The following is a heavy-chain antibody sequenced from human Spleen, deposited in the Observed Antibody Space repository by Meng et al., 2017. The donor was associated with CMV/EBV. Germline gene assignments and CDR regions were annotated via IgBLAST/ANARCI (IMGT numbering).Heavy chain of an antibody. Sequence: GGSLRLSCTVSGGSISSNSYYWDWIRQPPGKGLEWIGSLYSSGSTYYADSVKGRFTISRDNSKNSLYLQMNSLRAEDTALYYCAKDIIIPHSGSYSEYYYGMDVWGQGTTVTVSS. CDR1: GGSISSNSYY. CDR2: LYSSGST. CDR3: AKDIIIPHSGSYSEYYYGMDV. V-gene: IGHV3-43D*03. D-gene: IGHD1-26*01. J-gene: IGHJ6*02.